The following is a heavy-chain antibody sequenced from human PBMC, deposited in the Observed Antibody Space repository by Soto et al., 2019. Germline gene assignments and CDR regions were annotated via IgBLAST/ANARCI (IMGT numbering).Heavy chain of an antibody. J-gene: IGHJ6*03. CDR3: AKTLVPAARYYYYYYMDV. Sequence: GGSLRLSCAASGFTFSNYAMSWVRQAPGKGLEWVSDISGSGGGTYYADSVKGRFTISRDNSENTLYLQMNSLRAEDTALYYCAKTLVPAARYYYYYYMDVWGKGTTVTVSS. V-gene: IGHV3-23*01. D-gene: IGHD2-2*01. CDR2: ISGSGGGT. CDR1: GFTFSNYA.